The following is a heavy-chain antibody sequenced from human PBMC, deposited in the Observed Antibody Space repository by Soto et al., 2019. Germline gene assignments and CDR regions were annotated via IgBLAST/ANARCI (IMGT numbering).Heavy chain of an antibody. CDR3: ARNPVTVDFWSGYPRWFDP. CDR2: IYYSGST. V-gene: IGHV4-39*01. CDR1: GGSINSSSYY. J-gene: IGHJ5*02. D-gene: IGHD3-3*01. Sequence: SETLSLTCTVSGGSINSSSYYWGWIRQPPGKGLEWIGSIYYSGSTYYNPSLKSRVTISVDTSKNQFSLKLSSVTAADTAVYYCARNPVTVDFWSGYPRWFDPWGQGTLVTVSS.